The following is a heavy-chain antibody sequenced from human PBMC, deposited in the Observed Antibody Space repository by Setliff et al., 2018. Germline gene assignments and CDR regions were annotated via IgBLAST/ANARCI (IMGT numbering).Heavy chain of an antibody. V-gene: IGHV4-34*01. CDR3: ARDNTMVGATDY. CDR1: GASFSDYY. Sequence: KPSETLSLTCTVYGASFSDYYWGWIRQPPGKGLEWIAEINHSGSTNYNPSLKSRVTISVDTSKNQFSLKLSSVTAADTAVYFCARDNTMVGATDYWGLGTLVTVSS. D-gene: IGHD1-26*01. CDR2: INHSGST. J-gene: IGHJ4*02.